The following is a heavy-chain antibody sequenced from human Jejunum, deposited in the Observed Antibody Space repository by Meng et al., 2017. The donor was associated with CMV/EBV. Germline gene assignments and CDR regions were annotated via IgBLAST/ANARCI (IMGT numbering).Heavy chain of an antibody. D-gene: IGHD1-26*01. J-gene: IGHJ3*02. CDR1: FTLSSYA. V-gene: IGHV3-23*01. CDR2: ISGSGGST. CDR3: AKDRKGATMLGDVFDI. Sequence: FTLSSYAMSWVRQAPGKGLEWVSAISGSGGSTYYADSVKGRFTISRDNSKNTLYLQMNSLRAEDTAVYYCAKDRKGATMLGDVFDIWGQGTMVTVSS.